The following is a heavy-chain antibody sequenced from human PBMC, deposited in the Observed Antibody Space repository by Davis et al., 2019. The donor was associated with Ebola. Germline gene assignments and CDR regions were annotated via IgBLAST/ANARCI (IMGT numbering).Heavy chain of an antibody. CDR1: GYTFTSYA. V-gene: IGHV1-3*01. D-gene: IGHD4-17*01. J-gene: IGHJ2*01. Sequence: ASVKVSCKASGYTFTSYAMHWVRQAPGQRLEWMGWINAGNGNTKYSQKFQGRVTITRDTSASTAYMELSSLRSEDTAVYYCARDSVTIWYFDLWGRGTLVTVSS. CDR3: ARDSVTIWYFDL. CDR2: INAGNGNT.